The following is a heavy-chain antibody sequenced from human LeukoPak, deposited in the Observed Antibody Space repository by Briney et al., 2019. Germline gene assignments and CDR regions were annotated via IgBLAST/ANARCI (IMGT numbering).Heavy chain of an antibody. J-gene: IGHJ4*02. CDR3: ARKKSGGFDS. CDR1: GDSFSSKSAD. Sequence: SQSLSLTCALSGDSFSSKSADWDWLRQSPWRGLEWLGRTYYRSKWYNDYEVCVKSLITIDPDTSKNQFSLQLNSVTPEDTAVYYCARKKSGGFDSWGQGTLVTVSS. D-gene: IGHD3-10*01. V-gene: IGHV6-1*01. CDR2: TYYRSKWYN.